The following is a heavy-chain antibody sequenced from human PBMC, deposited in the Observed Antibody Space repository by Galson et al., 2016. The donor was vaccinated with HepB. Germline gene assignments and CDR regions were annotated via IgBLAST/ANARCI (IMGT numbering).Heavy chain of an antibody. CDR1: GFTVSNNY. Sequence: SLRLSCAASGFTVSNNYMSWVRQAPGKGLEWVSLIYSGGTTSYASSVRGRFTIPRDNSKNTLYLQMNSLRAEDTAVYYCGRDVGPWGQGTLVTVSS. V-gene: IGHV3-53*01. CDR3: GRDVGP. CDR2: IYSGGTT. D-gene: IGHD1-26*01. J-gene: IGHJ5*02.